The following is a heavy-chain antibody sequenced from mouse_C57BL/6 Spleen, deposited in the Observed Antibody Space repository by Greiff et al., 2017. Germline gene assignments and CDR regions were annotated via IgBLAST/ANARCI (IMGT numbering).Heavy chain of an antibody. D-gene: IGHD1-1*01. J-gene: IGHJ3*01. V-gene: IGHV1-4*01. CDR3: AFNPFITSEECAY. CDR1: GYTFTSYT. Sequence: VQLQQSGAELARPGASVKMSCKASGYTFTSYTMHWVKQRPGQGLEWIGYINPSSGYTKYNQKFKDKATLTADKSSSTAYMQLSSLTSEDSAVYYCAFNPFITSEECAYWGQGTLVTVSA. CDR2: INPSSGYT.